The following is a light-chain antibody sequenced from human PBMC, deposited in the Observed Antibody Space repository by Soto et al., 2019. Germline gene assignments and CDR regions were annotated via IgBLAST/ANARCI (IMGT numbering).Light chain of an antibody. V-gene: IGLV2-14*01. Sequence: QSALTQPASVSGSPGQSITISCTGTSSDVGGYKYVSWYQQHPGKAPKLMIYEVSNRPSGVSNRFSGSKSGNTASLAISGLQAEDEADYYCTSYTSVTIVVFGGGTKLTVL. J-gene: IGLJ2*01. CDR3: TSYTSVTIVV. CDR1: SSDVGGYKY. CDR2: EVS.